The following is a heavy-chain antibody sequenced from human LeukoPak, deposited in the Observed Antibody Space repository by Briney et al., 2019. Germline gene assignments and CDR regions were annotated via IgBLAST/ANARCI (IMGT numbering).Heavy chain of an antibody. V-gene: IGHV3-21*04. J-gene: IGHJ1*01. CDR2: ISSSSSYI. CDR1: GCTFSSYS. Sequence: KSGGSLRLSCAASGCTFSSYSINWVRQAPGKGLEWVSSISSSSSYIYYADSVKGRFTISRDNDKNTLYLQMNRLRADDTAVYYCATAYYYNSSGYYRPPFQHWGQGTLVTVSS. CDR3: ATAYYYNSSGYYRPPFQH. D-gene: IGHD3-22*01.